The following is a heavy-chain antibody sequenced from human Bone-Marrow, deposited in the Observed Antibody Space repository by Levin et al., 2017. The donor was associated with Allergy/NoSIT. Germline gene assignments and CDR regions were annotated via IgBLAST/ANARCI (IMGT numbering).Heavy chain of an antibody. V-gene: IGHV4-4*02. CDR2: IYHSGST. J-gene: IGHJ5*02. CDR1: DDSISSSHW. CDR3: ARRNVLAPGEEWFDP. Sequence: SETLSLTSGVSDDSISSSHWWTWVRQPPGKGLEWIGEIYHSGSTNYNPSLKSRVTISVEKSKNQFSLKLSSVTAADTAVYYCARRNVLAPGEEWFDPWGQGTLVTVSS. D-gene: IGHD7-27*01.